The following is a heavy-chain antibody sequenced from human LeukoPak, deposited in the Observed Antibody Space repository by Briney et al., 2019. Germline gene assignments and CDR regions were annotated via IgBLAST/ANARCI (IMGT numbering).Heavy chain of an antibody. CDR3: ATSQLIDY. Sequence: SETLSLTCTVSSGSISSSGYYWGWIRQPPGKGLEWIGNIYYDGSTNYNPSLKSRVTISVDTSKNQFSLNLSSVTAADTAVYYCATSQLIDYWGQGTLVTVSS. CDR2: IYYDGST. CDR1: SGSISSSGYY. J-gene: IGHJ4*02. V-gene: IGHV4-39*07.